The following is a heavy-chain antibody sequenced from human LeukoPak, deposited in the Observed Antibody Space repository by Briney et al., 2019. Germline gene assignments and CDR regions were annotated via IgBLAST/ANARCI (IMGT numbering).Heavy chain of an antibody. CDR1: GASISSGDYY. CDR2: IYYSGSA. Sequence: AQTLSLTCTVSGASISSGDYYWSWIRQPPGMGLEYMGYIYYSGSAYYNPSLKSRVTISLDTSKNRFSLKLSSVTAADTAVYYCAREHRMSTWDGHGFDIWGQGTMVTVSS. J-gene: IGHJ3*02. D-gene: IGHD1-26*01. V-gene: IGHV4-30-4*01. CDR3: AREHRMSTWDGHGFDI.